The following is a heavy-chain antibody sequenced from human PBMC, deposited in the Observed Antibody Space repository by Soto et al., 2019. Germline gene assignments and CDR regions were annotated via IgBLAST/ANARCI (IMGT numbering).Heavy chain of an antibody. CDR3: ARRLVDYGDYVDYFDY. CDR2: IWYDGSNK. J-gene: IGHJ4*02. CDR1: GFTFSSYG. Sequence: QVQLVESGGGVVQPGRSLRLSCAASGFTFSSYGMHWVRQAPGKGLEWVAVIWYDGSNKYYADSVKGRFTISRDNSKNTRDLQMNSLRAEDTAVYYCARRLVDYGDYVDYFDYWGQGTLVTVSS. V-gene: IGHV3-33*01. D-gene: IGHD4-17*01.